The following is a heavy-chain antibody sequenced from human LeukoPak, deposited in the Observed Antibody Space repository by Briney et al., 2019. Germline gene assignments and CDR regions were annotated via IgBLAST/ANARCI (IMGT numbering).Heavy chain of an antibody. CDR3: AKARIAAAGLSAFDI. CDR1: GFTVISNY. J-gene: IGHJ3*02. CDR2: IYIGDSR. D-gene: IGHD6-13*01. Sequence: SGGSLRLSCAASGFTVISNYMTWVRQAPGKGLEWVSVIYIGDSRDYADSVKGRFTISRDNSKNTLYLQMNSLRAEDTAVYYCAKARIAAAGLSAFDIWGQGTMVTVSS. V-gene: IGHV3-66*02.